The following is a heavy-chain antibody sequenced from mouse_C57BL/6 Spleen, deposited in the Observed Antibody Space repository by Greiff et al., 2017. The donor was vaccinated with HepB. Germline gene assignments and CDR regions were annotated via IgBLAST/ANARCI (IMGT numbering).Heavy chain of an antibody. Sequence: EVHLVESGGGLVKPGGSLKLSCAASGFTFSDYGMHWVRQAPEKGLEWVAYISSGSSTIYYADTVKGRFTISSDNAKNTLFLQMTSLRSADTAMYYCARGGNYGSSWFAYWGQGTLVTVSA. CDR1: GFTFSDYG. CDR3: ARGGNYGSSWFAY. CDR2: ISSGSSTI. V-gene: IGHV5-17*01. D-gene: IGHD1-1*01. J-gene: IGHJ3*01.